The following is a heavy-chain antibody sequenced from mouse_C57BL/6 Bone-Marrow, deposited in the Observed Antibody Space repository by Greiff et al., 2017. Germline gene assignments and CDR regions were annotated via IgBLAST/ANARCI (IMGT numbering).Heavy chain of an antibody. Sequence: VQLKESGAELVRPGASVKLSCTASGFNIKDDDMHWVKQRPEQGLEWIGWIDPENGDTEYASKFQGKATITADTSSNTAYLQLSSLTSRDTADYYCTAYPQMGDFDYWGQGTTLTVSS. CDR1: GFNIKDDD. J-gene: IGHJ2*01. D-gene: IGHD6-5*01. V-gene: IGHV14-4*01. CDR3: TAYPQMGDFDY. CDR2: IDPENGDT.